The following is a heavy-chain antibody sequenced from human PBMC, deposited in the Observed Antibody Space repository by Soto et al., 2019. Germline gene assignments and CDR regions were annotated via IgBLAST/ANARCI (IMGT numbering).Heavy chain of an antibody. CDR3: ARDQLEGNWFDP. CDR1: GGSISSGGYS. Sequence: QLQLQEYGSGLVRPSQTLSLTCAVSGGSISSGGYSWNWIRQPPGKGLAWIGYIYHSGSTLYNPSLKSRVTISVDKSKNQFSRKLSSGTAAATAVYYCARDQLEGNWFDPWGQGTLFTVSS. V-gene: IGHV4-30-2*01. CDR2: IYHSGST. J-gene: IGHJ5*02. D-gene: IGHD1-1*01.